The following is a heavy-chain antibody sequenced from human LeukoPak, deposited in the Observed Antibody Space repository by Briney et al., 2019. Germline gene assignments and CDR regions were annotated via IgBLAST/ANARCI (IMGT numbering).Heavy chain of an antibody. CDR2: MNPNSGNT. V-gene: IGHV1-8*02. CDR1: GYTFTGYY. J-gene: IGHJ4*02. CDR3: ARVGGDYVNDY. D-gene: IGHD4-17*01. Sequence: GASVKVSCKASGYTFTGYYMHWVRQAPGQGLEWMGWMNPNSGNTGYAQKFQGRVTMTRNTSISTAYMELSSLRSEDTAVYYCARVGGDYVNDYWGQGTLVTVSS.